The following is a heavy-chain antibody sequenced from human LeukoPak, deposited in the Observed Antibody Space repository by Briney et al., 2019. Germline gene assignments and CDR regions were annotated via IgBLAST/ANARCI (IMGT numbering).Heavy chain of an antibody. Sequence: ASVKVSCKASGYTFTSYGISWVRQAPGQGLEWMGWISAYNGNTNYAQKLQGRVTMTEDTSTDTAYMELSSLRSEDTAVYYCATGYHLATLDDYWGQGTLVTVSS. CDR3: ATGYHLATLDDY. CDR1: GYTFTSYG. D-gene: IGHD5-12*01. J-gene: IGHJ4*02. CDR2: ISAYNGNT. V-gene: IGHV1-18*01.